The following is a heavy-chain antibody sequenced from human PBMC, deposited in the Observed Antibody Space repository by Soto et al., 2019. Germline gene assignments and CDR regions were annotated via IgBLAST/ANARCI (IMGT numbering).Heavy chain of an antibody. CDR1: GTSISGFY. J-gene: IGHJ5*02. Sequence: SETLSLTCTVSGTSISGFYWSWIRKSAGKGLEWIGRIYATGTTDYNPSLKSRVMMSVDTSKKQFSLKLRSVTAADTAVYYCVRDGTRTLRDWFDPWGQGISVTVSS. V-gene: IGHV4-4*07. CDR2: IYATGTT. CDR3: VRDGTRTLRDWFDP. D-gene: IGHD1-1*01.